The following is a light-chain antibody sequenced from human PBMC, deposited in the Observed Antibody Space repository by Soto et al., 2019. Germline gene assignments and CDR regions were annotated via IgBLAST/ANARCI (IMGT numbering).Light chain of an antibody. CDR1: SSDVGGYNY. J-gene: IGLJ1*01. V-gene: IGLV2-14*01. Sequence: QSALTPPASVSGSPGQSTTISCTGTSSDVGGYNYVSWYQQHPDKAPKLMIYVVSNRPSGVSNRFSGSKSGNTASLTISVLQAEDEADYYCSSYTSSDTPYVFGTGSKLTVL. CDR3: SSYTSSDTPYV. CDR2: VVS.